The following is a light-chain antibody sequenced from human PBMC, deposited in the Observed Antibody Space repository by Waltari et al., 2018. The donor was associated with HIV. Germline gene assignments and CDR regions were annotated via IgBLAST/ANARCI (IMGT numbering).Light chain of an antibody. CDR1: SSDIGGYNY. Sequence: QSALTQPPSASGSPGQSVTMSCTGTSSDIGGYNYVSWYQQHPGKAPKLIMTEVTKRPPGVPDRFSGSKSCNTASLTVSGLQAEDEAHYYCSSYAPTNKFYVLFGGGTTLTVL. CDR2: EVT. J-gene: IGLJ2*01. V-gene: IGLV2-8*01. CDR3: SSYAPTNKFYVL.